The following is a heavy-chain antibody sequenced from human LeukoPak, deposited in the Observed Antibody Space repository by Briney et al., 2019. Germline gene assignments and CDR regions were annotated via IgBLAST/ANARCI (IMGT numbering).Heavy chain of an antibody. J-gene: IGHJ6*02. D-gene: IGHD2-2*01. CDR3: ARRCSSTSCYSYCGMDV. CDR1: GGTFSSYA. Sequence: SVKVSCKASGGTFSSYAISWVRQAPGQGLEWMGRIIPILGIANYAQKFQGRVTITADKSTSTAYMELSSLRSEDTAVYYCARRCSSTSCYSYCGMDVWGQGTTVTVSS. CDR2: IIPILGIA. V-gene: IGHV1-69*04.